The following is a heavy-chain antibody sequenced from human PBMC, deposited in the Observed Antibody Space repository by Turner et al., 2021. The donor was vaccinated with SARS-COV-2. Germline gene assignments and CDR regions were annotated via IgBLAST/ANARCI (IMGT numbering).Heavy chain of an antibody. CDR2: IYYGGST. CDR3: SRRGLAVAAT. V-gene: IGHV4-39*01. CDR1: GGSISSNGYY. J-gene: IGHJ5*02. D-gene: IGHD6-19*01. Sequence: QLPLQVSGPGLVKPSETLSLTCTVSGGSISSNGYYWGWFRQPPGKGLEWIGSIYYGGSTYFNPSFKRRATIAADMPKNQFSLRLTSLTAADTAVYSGSRRGLAVAATWGQGTRVTVSS.